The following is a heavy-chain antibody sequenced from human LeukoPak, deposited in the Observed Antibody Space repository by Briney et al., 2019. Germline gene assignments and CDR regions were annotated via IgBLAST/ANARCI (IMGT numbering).Heavy chain of an antibody. CDR1: AYSISSGYY. D-gene: IGHD5/OR15-5a*01. CDR2: IYHSGST. Sequence: SETLSPTRTVYAYSISSGYYWGWIRQPPGKGLEWIGSIYHSGSTYYNRSLKRRATMSVDTSKNHFTLKLRSVTPAQTAVYYCARNSNSLLDYWGQGTLVTVSS. J-gene: IGHJ4*02. CDR3: ARNSNSLLDY. V-gene: IGHV4-38-2*02.